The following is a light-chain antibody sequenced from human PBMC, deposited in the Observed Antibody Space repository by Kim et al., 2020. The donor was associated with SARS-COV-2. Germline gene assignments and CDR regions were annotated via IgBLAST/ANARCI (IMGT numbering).Light chain of an antibody. CDR2: GTS. CDR1: QSVSSSN. Sequence: STGERATLCCRASQSVSSSNLAGYQQTPGQSTGLLIYGTSSRATDIPERFSGSESGTDFTLTISRLEPEDFAVYYCQQYGSSPALTFGGGTKLDI. V-gene: IGKV3-20*01. CDR3: QQYGSSPALT. J-gene: IGKJ4*01.